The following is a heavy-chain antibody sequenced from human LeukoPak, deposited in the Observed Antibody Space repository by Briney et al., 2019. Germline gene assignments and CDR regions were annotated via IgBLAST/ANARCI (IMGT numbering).Heavy chain of an antibody. CDR3: ARVPGEDYNRFGY. V-gene: IGHV3-48*01. J-gene: IGHJ4*02. Sequence: GGSLRLSCAASGFTFSSYSMNWVRQAPGKGLEWVSYISRSNSIIYYADSVKGRFTISRDNAKNSLYLQMNSLRAEDTTVYYCARVPGEDYNRFGYWGQGTLVTVSS. D-gene: IGHD3-16*01. CDR2: ISRSNSII. CDR1: GFTFSSYS.